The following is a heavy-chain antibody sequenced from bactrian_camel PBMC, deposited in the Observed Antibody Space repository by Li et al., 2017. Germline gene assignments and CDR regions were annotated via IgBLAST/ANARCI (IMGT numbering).Heavy chain of an antibody. D-gene: IGHD3*01. CDR1: GDTFSGRC. CDR3: AASRRGSVLPPSLIGGMCRSSSSFGY. V-gene: IGHV3-2*01. J-gene: IGHJ6*01. Sequence: HVQLVESGGGSVQSGGSLRLSCATSGDTFSGRCVAWFRQAPGKGLEWGSSIWAGSPSSTHYADSVKGRFTISQDNVKNTLYLQMDSLKAEDTAEYYCAASRRGSVLPPSLIGGMCRSSSSFGYWGQGTQVTVS. CDR2: IWAGSPSST.